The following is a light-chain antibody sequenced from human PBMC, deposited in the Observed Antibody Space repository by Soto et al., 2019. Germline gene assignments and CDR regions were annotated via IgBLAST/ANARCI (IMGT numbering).Light chain of an antibody. CDR1: QSVSNN. CDR2: GAS. Sequence: EIVMTQSPATLAVSPGEGVTLSCRASQSVSNNLAWYQQKPGQAPRLLINGASTRATGIPDRFSGRGSGTEFTLTIRSLQSEDFAVYYCHQYNDWPRTFGQGTKVEIK. V-gene: IGKV3-15*01. CDR3: HQYNDWPRT. J-gene: IGKJ1*01.